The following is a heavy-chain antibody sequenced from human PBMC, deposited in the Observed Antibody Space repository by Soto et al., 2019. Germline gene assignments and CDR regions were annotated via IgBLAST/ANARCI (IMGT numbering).Heavy chain of an antibody. CDR3: ARDKYCSGGSCRKNWFDP. J-gene: IGHJ5*02. CDR1: GGSISSSY. CDR2: IYDDGSA. Sequence: SETLSLTCTVSGGSISSSYWSWTRQPPGKGLEWLAYIYDDGSANYNPSLKSRATISLDMSKNQFSLKLTSVTAADTAVYYCARDKYCSGGSCRKNWFDPWGQGTLVTVSS. V-gene: IGHV4-59*01. D-gene: IGHD2-15*01.